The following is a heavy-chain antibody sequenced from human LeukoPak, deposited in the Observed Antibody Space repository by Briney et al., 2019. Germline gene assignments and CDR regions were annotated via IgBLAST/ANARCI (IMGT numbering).Heavy chain of an antibody. D-gene: IGHD3-22*01. J-gene: IGHJ4*02. CDR1: GYTFTGYY. CDR2: INPNSGGT. V-gene: IGHV1-2*02. Sequence: ASVKVSCKASGYTFTGYYMHWVRQAPGQGLEWMGWINPNSGGTNYAQKFQGRVTMTRDTSISTAYMELRSLRSDDTAVYYCAKDSGNKDYDSNEYSSSWDSWGQGTLVTVSS. CDR3: AKDSGNKDYDSNEYSSSWDS.